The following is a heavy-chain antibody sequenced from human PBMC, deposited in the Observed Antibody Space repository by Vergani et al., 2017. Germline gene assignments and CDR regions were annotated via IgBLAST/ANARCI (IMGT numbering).Heavy chain of an antibody. CDR1: GYPFTAYY. D-gene: IGHD3-9*01. V-gene: IGHV1-46*03. CDR2: ISPDGFST. J-gene: IGHJ4*02. Sequence: VQLVQSGAEVGKPGASVKISCKASGYPFTAYYIHWVRQAPEQGLEWVGVISPDGFSTFYAQKFQGRVTITSDTSTSTVYVEVTSLRSDDTAVYYCAREPPLTGFFDYWGQGTLVTVSS. CDR3: AREPPLTGFFDY.